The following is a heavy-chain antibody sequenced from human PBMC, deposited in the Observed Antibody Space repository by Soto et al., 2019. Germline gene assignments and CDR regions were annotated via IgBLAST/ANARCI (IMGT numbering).Heavy chain of an antibody. D-gene: IGHD4-17*01. J-gene: IGHJ4*02. CDR2: ISAYNGNT. CDR1: GYTFTSYG. V-gene: IGHV1-18*01. Sequence: GASVKVSCKASGYTFTSYGISWVRQAPGQGLEWMGWISAYNGNTNYAQKLQGRVTMTTDTSTSTAYMELRSLRSDDTAVYYCARDRGHTNYGELDYWGQGTLVTVSS. CDR3: ARDRGHTNYGELDY.